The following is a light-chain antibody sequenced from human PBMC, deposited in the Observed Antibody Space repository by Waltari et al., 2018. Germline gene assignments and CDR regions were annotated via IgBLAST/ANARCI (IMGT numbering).Light chain of an antibody. CDR1: QSVSSY. V-gene: IGKV3-20*01. CDR3: QQYGSSPRT. CDR2: AAS. J-gene: IGKJ2*01. Sequence: EIVLTQSPGTLSLSPGERATLSCRASQSVSSYLAWYQQRPGQAPRLLIYAASSRATGIPDKFSGSGSGTDFTLTISRVKPEDFAMYYCQQYGSSPRTFGQGTKLEI.